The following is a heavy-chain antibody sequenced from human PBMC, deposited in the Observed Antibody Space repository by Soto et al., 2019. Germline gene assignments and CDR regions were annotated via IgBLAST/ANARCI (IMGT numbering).Heavy chain of an antibody. CDR1: GGAVSSGSFY. CDR3: ARDRILDGRDV. CDR2: VYNSETT. J-gene: IGHJ6*02. Sequence: SESLSLTCTVSGGAVSSGSFYWTWIRHPPGKGLEWIGYVYNSETTNYNPSLKRRGTIVVDTSKNQFSLILTSVTAADTAVHYCARDRILDGRDVWGQGTTGSVSS. V-gene: IGHV4-61*01.